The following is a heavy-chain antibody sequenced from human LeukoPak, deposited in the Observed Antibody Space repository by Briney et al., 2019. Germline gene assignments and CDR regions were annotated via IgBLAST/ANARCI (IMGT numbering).Heavy chain of an antibody. J-gene: IGHJ4*02. CDR2: IYYNGST. CDR1: GGSISSYY. Sequence: PSETLSLTCTVSGGSISSYYWSWIRQPPGKGLEWIGYIYYNGSTNYNPSLKSRVTISVDTSKNQFSLKLSSVTAADTAVYYCASGGLGLRVFDYWGQGTLVTVSS. CDR3: ASGGLGLRVFDY. V-gene: IGHV4-59*01. D-gene: IGHD3-16*01.